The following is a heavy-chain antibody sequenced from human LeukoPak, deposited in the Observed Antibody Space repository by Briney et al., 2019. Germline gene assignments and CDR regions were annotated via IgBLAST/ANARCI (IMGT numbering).Heavy chain of an antibody. CDR2: IIPIFGTA. V-gene: IGHV1-69*13. CDR1: GGTFSSYA. Sequence: GASVKVSCKASGGTFSSYAISWVRQAPGQGLEWMGVIIPIFGTANYAQKFQGRVTITADESTSTAYMELSSLRSEDTAVYYCARDGDYDLNFDYWGQGTLVTVSS. CDR3: ARDGDYDLNFDY. J-gene: IGHJ4*02. D-gene: IGHD4-17*01.